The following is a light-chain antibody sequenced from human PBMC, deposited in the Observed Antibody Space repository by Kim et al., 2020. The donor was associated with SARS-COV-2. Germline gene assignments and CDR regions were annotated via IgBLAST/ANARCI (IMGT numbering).Light chain of an antibody. J-gene: IGKJ1*01. CDR2: DAS. CDR1: QSVSSY. V-gene: IGKV3-11*01. Sequence: SPGGRATLSCRDSQSVSSYLAWYQQKPGQAPRHLIYDASNRATGIPARFSGSGSGTDFTLTISSLEPEDFAVYYCQQRSNWPPWTFGQGTKVDIK. CDR3: QQRSNWPPWT.